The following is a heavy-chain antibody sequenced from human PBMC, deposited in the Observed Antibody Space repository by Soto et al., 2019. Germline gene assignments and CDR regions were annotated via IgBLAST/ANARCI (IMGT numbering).Heavy chain of an antibody. CDR3: AKDPLYGWFDP. Sequence: SETLSLSCTVSGGSISGGGYYWSWIRQHPGKGLEWIGFITDSGSTYYNPSLKSRVTISVDTSRNQFSLNLNSVTAADTAVYYCAKDPLYGWFDPWGQGTLVTVSS. V-gene: IGHV4-31*03. D-gene: IGHD2-2*02. CDR2: ITDSGST. J-gene: IGHJ5*02. CDR1: GGSISGGGYY.